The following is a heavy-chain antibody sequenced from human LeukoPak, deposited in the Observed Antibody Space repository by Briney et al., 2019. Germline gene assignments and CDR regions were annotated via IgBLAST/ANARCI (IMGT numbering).Heavy chain of an antibody. V-gene: IGHV4-34*01. CDR3: ARASSGYSGYGPGSYYYYMDV. D-gene: IGHD5-12*01. CDR1: GGSFSGYY. CDR2: LNHSGST. Sequence: SETLSLTCAVYGGSFSGYYWSWIRQPPGKGLEWIGELNHSGSTNYNPSLKSRVTISVDTSKNQFSLKLSSVTAADTAVYYCARASSGYSGYGPGSYYYYMDVWGKGTTVTVSS. J-gene: IGHJ6*03.